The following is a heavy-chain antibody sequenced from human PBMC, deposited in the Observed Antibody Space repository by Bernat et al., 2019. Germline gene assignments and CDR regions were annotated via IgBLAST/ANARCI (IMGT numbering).Heavy chain of an antibody. CDR1: GGSISSGGYY. Sequence: QVQLQESGPGLVKPSQTLSLTCTVSGGSISSGGYYWSWIRQHPGKGLEWIGYIYYSGSTYYNPSLKSRVTISVDTSKNQFSLKLSAVTAADTAVYYCAGDRDDIWTGPIDEYYYYGMDVWGQGTPVTVSS. CDR3: AGDRDDIWTGPIDEYYYYGMDV. D-gene: IGHD3-9*01. CDR2: IYYSGST. V-gene: IGHV4-31*03. J-gene: IGHJ6*02.